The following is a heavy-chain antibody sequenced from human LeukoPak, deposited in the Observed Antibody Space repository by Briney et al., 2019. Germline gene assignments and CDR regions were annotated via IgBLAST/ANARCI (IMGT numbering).Heavy chain of an antibody. V-gene: IGHV3-21*01. Sequence: GGSLRLSCAASGFTFSSYSMNWVRQAPGKGLEWVSSISSSSSYIYYADSVKGRFTISRDNAKNSLYLQMNSLRAEDTAVYYCARDTRDSGYDLYNDAFDIWGQGTMVTVSS. CDR2: ISSSSSYI. CDR1: GFTFSSYS. J-gene: IGHJ3*02. D-gene: IGHD5-12*01. CDR3: ARDTRDSGYDLYNDAFDI.